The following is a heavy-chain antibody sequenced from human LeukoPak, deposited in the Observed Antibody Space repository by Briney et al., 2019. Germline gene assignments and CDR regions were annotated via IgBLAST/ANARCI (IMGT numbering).Heavy chain of an antibody. D-gene: IGHD3-22*01. CDR1: GYSFTSYW. CDR3: ARAYDSSGYYFYF. Sequence: GESLKIPCKGSGYSFTSYWIGRVRQMPGKGLEWMGIIYPGDSDTRYSPSLQGQVTISADKSITTTYLQWSSLKASDTAMYYYARAYDSSGYYFYFWGQGTLVTVSS. J-gene: IGHJ4*02. CDR2: IYPGDSDT. V-gene: IGHV5-51*01.